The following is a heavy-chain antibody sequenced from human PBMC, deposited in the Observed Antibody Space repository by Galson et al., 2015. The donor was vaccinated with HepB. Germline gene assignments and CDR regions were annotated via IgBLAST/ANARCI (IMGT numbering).Heavy chain of an antibody. D-gene: IGHD2-21*02. CDR2: IWYDGSNK. CDR1: GFTFSSYG. V-gene: IGHV3-33*08. Sequence: SLRLSCAASGFTFSSYGMHWVRQAPGKGLEWVAVIWYDGSNKYYADSVKGRFTISRDNSKNTLYLQMNSLRAEDTAVYYCARTIRAYCGGDCYACDYWGQGTLVTVSS. J-gene: IGHJ4*02. CDR3: ARTIRAYCGGDCYACDY.